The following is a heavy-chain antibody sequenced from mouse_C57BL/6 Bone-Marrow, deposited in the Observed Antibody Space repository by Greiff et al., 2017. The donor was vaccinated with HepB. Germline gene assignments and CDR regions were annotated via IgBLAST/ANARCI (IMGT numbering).Heavy chain of an antibody. CDR3: ARDSNPYYYAMDY. Sequence: EVQLQESVAELVRPGASVKLSCTASGFNIKNTYMHWVKQRPEQGLEWIGRIDPANGYTKYAPKVPGKATITADTASNTAYLQLSSLTSEDTAIYCCARDSNPYYYAMDYWGQGTSVTVSS. V-gene: IGHV14-3*01. CDR1: GFNIKNTY. CDR2: IDPANGYT. D-gene: IGHD2-5*01. J-gene: IGHJ4*01.